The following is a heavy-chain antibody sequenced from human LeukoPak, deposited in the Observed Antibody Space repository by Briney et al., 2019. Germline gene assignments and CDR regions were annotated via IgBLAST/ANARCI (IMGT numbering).Heavy chain of an antibody. Sequence: ASVKVSCKASGYTFTSYGISWVRQAPGQGLEWMGWISAYNGNTNYAQKLQGRVTMTTDTSTSTAYMELRSLRSDDTAVYYCAREGRLRPPAMRKDYWGQGTLVTVSS. V-gene: IGHV1-18*01. J-gene: IGHJ4*02. CDR2: ISAYNGNT. D-gene: IGHD2-2*01. CDR3: AREGRLRPPAMRKDY. CDR1: GYTFTSYG.